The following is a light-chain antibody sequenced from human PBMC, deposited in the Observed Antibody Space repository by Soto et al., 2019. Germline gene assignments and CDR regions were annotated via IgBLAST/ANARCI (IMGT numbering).Light chain of an antibody. CDR1: QSIAIW. J-gene: IGKJ1*01. CDR2: DAS. CDR3: QKYGSYPWA. Sequence: DIRLTQSPSTLSAAVGDRVTITCRASQSIAIWLAWYHQKPGKAPKALIYDASRLESGVPSRFSGSGSGTEFTLTISSLQTDDFANYYCQKYGSYPWAFGQGTKVDIK. V-gene: IGKV1-5*01.